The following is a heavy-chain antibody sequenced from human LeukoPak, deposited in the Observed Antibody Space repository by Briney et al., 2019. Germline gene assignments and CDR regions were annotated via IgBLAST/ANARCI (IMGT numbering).Heavy chain of an antibody. CDR2: IYYSGST. V-gene: IGHV4-59*01. CDR1: GGSISSYY. D-gene: IGHD2-15*01. J-gene: IGHJ4*02. Sequence: SETLSLTCTVSGGSISSYYWSWIRQPPGKGLEWIGYIYYSGSTNYNPSLKSRVTISVDTSKNQCSLKLSSVTAADTAVYYCARDRDSALDYWGQGTLVTVSS. CDR3: ARDRDSALDY.